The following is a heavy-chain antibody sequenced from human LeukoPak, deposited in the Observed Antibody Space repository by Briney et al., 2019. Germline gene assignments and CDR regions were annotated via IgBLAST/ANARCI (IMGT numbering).Heavy chain of an antibody. CDR2: ISYIGST. D-gene: IGHD4-17*01. CDR1: GDSFSSHY. Sequence: SETLSLTCTVSGDSFSSHYWTWIRQPPGKGLEWIGYISYIGSTNYNPSLKSRVTISIDTSKNQFYLKLTSVTAADTAVYYCARDLVTVTKGFDIWGQGTMVSVSS. CDR3: ARDLVTVTKGFDI. V-gene: IGHV4-59*11. J-gene: IGHJ3*02.